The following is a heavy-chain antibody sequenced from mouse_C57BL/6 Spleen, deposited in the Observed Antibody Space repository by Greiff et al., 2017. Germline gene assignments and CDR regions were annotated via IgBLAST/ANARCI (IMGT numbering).Heavy chain of an antibody. CDR3: AIGDGNWYFDV. Sequence: VKLMESGAELVKPGASVKVSCKASGYTFTSYWMHWVKQRPGQGLEWIGRIHPSDSDTNYNQKFKGKATLTVDKSSSTAYMQLRSLTSEDSAVYYCAIGDGNWYFDVWGTGTTVTVSS. CDR2: IHPSDSDT. CDR1: GYTFTSYW. D-gene: IGHD3-3*01. V-gene: IGHV1-74*01. J-gene: IGHJ1*03.